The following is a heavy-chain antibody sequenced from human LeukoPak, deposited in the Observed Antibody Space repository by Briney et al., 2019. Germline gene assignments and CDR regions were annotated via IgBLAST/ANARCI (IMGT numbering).Heavy chain of an antibody. J-gene: IGHJ4*02. D-gene: IGHD6-19*01. CDR2: ISSSSSYI. CDR1: GFTFSSYS. CDR3: AVAAVGGTFRYY. Sequence: GGSLRLSCAASGFTFSSYSMNWVRQAPGKGLEWVSSISSSSSYIYYADSVKGRFTISRDNAKNSLYLQMNSLRAEDTAVYYCAVAAVGGTFRYYWGQGTLVTVSS. V-gene: IGHV3-21*01.